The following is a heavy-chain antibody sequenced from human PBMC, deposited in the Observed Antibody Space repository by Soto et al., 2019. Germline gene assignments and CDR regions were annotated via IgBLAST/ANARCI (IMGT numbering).Heavy chain of an antibody. J-gene: IGHJ5*02. Sequence: TSETLSLTCNVSCGSISSSRSYCAWIRQPPGKGLEWIANIFYSGSTYYNPSLASRVTVSVDTSKNQFSLKLSSVTAADTAVYYCARQQTTADIGLWFDPWGQGTLVTVSS. CDR2: IFYSGST. V-gene: IGHV4-39*01. D-gene: IGHD2-2*01. CDR3: ARQQTTADIGLWFDP. CDR1: CGSISSSRSY.